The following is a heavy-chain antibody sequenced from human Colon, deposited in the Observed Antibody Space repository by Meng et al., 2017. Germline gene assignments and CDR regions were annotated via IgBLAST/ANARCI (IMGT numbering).Heavy chain of an antibody. CDR2: VYYSGGP. J-gene: IGHJ4*02. CDR3: ARGEVYDF. D-gene: IGHD2-8*01. Sequence: QVQLQESGPGLVKPSETLSLTCTVSGDSITSYYWSWVRQSPGKGLEWIGNVYYSGGPNYNPSLKSRVTISADTSKNQFSLKLNSVTAADTAVYYCARGEVYDFWGQGTLVTVSS. CDR1: GDSITSYY. V-gene: IGHV4-59*13.